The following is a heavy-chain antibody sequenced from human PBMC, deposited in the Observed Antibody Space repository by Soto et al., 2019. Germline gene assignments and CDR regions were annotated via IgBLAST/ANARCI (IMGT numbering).Heavy chain of an antibody. CDR3: ARGEVVASNWFDP. D-gene: IGHD2-15*01. CDR1: GGSIIDSGSFY. Sequence: QVQMQESGPGLVKPSQTLYLTCSVSGGSIIDSGSFYWNWIRQHPGKGLEWIGYIYYSGNTYYNRSIKSRATISLDTSKNQFSLKLTSVTSADTAIYYCARGEVVASNWFDPWGQGTLVTVSS. V-gene: IGHV4-31*03. CDR2: IYYSGNT. J-gene: IGHJ5*02.